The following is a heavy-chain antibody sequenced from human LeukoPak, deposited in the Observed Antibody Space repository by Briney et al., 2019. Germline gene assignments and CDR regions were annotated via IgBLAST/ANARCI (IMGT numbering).Heavy chain of an antibody. CDR2: IKSKTDGGTT. D-gene: IGHD3-9*01. CDR3: TTGYYDILTGYYPDAFDI. J-gene: IGHJ3*02. CDR1: GFTFSNAW. Sequence: GALRLSCAASGFTFSNAWMSWVRQAPGKGLEWVGRIKSKTDGGTTDYAAPVKGRFTISRDDSKNTLYLQMNSLKTEDTAVYYCTTGYYDILTGYYPDAFDIWGQGTMVTVSS. V-gene: IGHV3-15*01.